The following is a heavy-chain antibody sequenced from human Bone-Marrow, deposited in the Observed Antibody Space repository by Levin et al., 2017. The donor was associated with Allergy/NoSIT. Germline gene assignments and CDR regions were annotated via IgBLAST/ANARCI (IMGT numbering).Heavy chain of an antibody. D-gene: IGHD3-10*01. CDR3: AKMKGAGGHYDYGMDV. J-gene: IGHJ6*02. CDR1: GLAFRNFA. Sequence: GESLKISCTASGLAFRNFAMSWVRQAPGKGLEWVAAITGSGGRLFYGDSVKGRFSISRDNSKNTMYLQMNSLRPEDTAVYYCAKMKGAGGHYDYGMDVWGQGTTVTVSS. V-gene: IGHV3-23*01. CDR2: ITGSGGRL.